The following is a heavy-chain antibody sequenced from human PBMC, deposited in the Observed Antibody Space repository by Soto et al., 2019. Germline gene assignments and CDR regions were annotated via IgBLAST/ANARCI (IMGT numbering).Heavy chain of an antibody. J-gene: IGHJ6*02. CDR3: AAATKYYDRLHPYYYYYGMDV. Sequence: QMQLVQSGPEVKKPGTSVKVSCKASGFTFTSSAVQWVRQARGQRLEWIGWIVVGSVNTNFAQKFQERVTITRDMSTSTAYMELSSLRSEDTAVYYCAAATKYYDRLHPYYYYYGMDVWGQGTTVTVSS. CDR1: GFTFTSSA. D-gene: IGHD3-22*01. CDR2: IVVGSVNT. V-gene: IGHV1-58*01.